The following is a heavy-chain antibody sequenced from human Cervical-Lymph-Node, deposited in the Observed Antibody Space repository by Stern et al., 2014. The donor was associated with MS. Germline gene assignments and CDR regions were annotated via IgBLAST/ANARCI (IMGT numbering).Heavy chain of an antibody. CDR1: GYTSTSYY. CDR3: ARVDTAMVFFDY. CDR2: INPSGGST. V-gene: IGHV1-46*03. Sequence: QDQLVQSGAEVKKPGASVKVSCKASGYTSTSYYMHWVRQAPGQGLEWMGIINPSGGSTSYAQKFQGRVTMTRDTSTSTVYMELSSLRSEDTAVYYCARVDTAMVFFDYWGQGTLVTVSS. D-gene: IGHD5-18*01. J-gene: IGHJ4*02.